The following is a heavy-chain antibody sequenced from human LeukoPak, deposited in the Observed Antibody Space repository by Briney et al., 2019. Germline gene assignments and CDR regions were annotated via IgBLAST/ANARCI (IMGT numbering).Heavy chain of an antibody. D-gene: IGHD6-13*01. CDR3: AKDLISAAAGTNY. Sequence: GGSLRLSCAASGFTFSSYSMNWVRQAPGKGLEWVSSISSSSSYIYYADSVKGRFTISRDNSKNTLYLQMNSLRAEDTAVYYCAKDLISAAAGTNYWGQGTLVTVSS. J-gene: IGHJ4*02. V-gene: IGHV3-21*04. CDR2: ISSSSSYI. CDR1: GFTFSSYS.